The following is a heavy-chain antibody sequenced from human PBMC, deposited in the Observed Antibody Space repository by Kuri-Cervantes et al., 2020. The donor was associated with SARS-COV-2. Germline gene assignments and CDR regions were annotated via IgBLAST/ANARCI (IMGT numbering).Heavy chain of an antibody. J-gene: IGHJ6*02. CDR1: GFSLSSAGVA. CDR2: IFWDDNR. Sequence: SGPTLVKPTQTLTLTCTFSGFSLSSAGVAVGWIRQPPGKALEWLAVIFWDDNRRYSPSLESRLTITRDTSKNQVVLTMTNMDPVGTATYYCARAMVVVALGDYYYGMDVWGQGTTVTVSS. V-gene: IGHV2-5*02. D-gene: IGHD3-22*01. CDR3: ARAMVVVALGDYYYGMDV.